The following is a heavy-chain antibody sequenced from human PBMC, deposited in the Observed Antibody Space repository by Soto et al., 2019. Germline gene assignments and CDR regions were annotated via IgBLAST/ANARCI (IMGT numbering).Heavy chain of an antibody. CDR1: GGSMNSGGYC. D-gene: IGHD2-15*01. J-gene: IGHJ4*02. CDR2: ISYGGTT. Sequence: QVQLQESGPGLVKPSQTLSLTCTVSGGSMNSGGYCWSWIRQHPGEGLGWIGCISYGGTTSYNPFLKSRVIISVNTSKNQFSLKLTSVTAADTAVYYCSRGILVWGQGTLITVSS. V-gene: IGHV4-31*03. CDR3: SRGILV.